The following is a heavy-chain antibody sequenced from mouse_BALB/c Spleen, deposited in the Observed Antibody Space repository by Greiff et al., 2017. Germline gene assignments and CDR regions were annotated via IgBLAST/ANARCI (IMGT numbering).Heavy chain of an antibody. CDR3: ARGKIYYDYDGAYFDY. J-gene: IGHJ2*01. CDR1: GFSLTGYG. V-gene: IGHV2-6-7*01. Sequence: QVQLKESGPGLVAPSQSLSITCTVSGFSLTGYGVNWVRQPPGKGLEWLGMIWGDGSTDYNSALKSRLSISKDNSKSQVFLKMNSLQTDDTARYYCARGKIYYDYDGAYFDYWGQGTTLTVSS. CDR2: IWGDGST. D-gene: IGHD2-4*01.